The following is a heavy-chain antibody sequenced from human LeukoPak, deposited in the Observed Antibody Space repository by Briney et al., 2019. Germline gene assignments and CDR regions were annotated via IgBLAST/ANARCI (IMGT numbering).Heavy chain of an antibody. CDR3: ASAGRGHYYFDY. CDR1: AFTLSSYW. D-gene: IGHD5-24*01. Sequence: GESLTLPCAASAFTLSSYWMHWVRQVPGKGLVWVSHINSDGSTTGNMASVTSRVSISRENSKSTLYLQMNGLRGEDTAVYYCASAGRGHYYFDYWGQGALVTVS. J-gene: IGHJ4*02. V-gene: IGHV3-74*01. CDR2: INSDGSTT.